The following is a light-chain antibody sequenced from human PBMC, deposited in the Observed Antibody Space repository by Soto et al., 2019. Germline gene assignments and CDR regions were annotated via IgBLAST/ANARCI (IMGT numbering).Light chain of an antibody. CDR3: QQSYSTPPLT. J-gene: IGKJ1*01. Sequence: DIQMTQSPSSLSASVGDRVTITCRASQSISSYLNWYQQKPGKAPKLLIYAASSLQSGVPSRFSSSGSGTDFTLTISSLQPEDFATYYCQQSYSTPPLTFGRGTKVEIK. CDR1: QSISSY. V-gene: IGKV1-39*01. CDR2: AAS.